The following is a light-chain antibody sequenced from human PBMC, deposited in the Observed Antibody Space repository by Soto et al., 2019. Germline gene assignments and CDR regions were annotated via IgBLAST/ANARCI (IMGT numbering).Light chain of an antibody. CDR1: QSISSW. Sequence: DIQMTQSPSTLSASVGDRVTITCRASQSISSWLAWYQQKPGKAPKLLIYDASSLESGVPSRFSGSASATEFTLTISSLQPDDFATYYCQQYNNYWTFGQGTRVEIK. J-gene: IGKJ1*01. V-gene: IGKV1-5*01. CDR3: QQYNNYWT. CDR2: DAS.